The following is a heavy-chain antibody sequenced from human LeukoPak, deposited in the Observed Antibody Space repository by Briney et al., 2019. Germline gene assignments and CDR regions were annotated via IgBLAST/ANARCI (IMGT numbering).Heavy chain of an antibody. V-gene: IGHV1-69*13. D-gene: IGHD2-2*01. Sequence: SVKVSCKASGGTLSSYAISWVRQAPGQGLEWMGGIIPIFGTANYAQKFQGRVTITADESTSTAYMELSSLRSEDTAVYYCARGKDCSSTSCYSEVNNWFDPWGQGTLVTVSS. J-gene: IGHJ5*02. CDR1: GGTLSSYA. CDR3: ARGKDCSSTSCYSEVNNWFDP. CDR2: IIPIFGTA.